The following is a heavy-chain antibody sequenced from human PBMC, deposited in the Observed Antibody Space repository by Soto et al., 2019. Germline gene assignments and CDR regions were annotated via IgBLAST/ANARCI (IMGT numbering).Heavy chain of an antibody. Sequence: QVQLVQSGAEVKKPGSSVKVSCKASGGTFNSYTISWVRQAPGQGLEWMGRSIPILTIANYAQKFQGRVTITADKSTSTAYMELSSLRSEDTAVYYCALSFALGHTVTAADYWGQGTLVTVSS. J-gene: IGHJ4*02. CDR3: ALSFALGHTVTAADY. CDR1: GGTFNSYT. V-gene: IGHV1-69*02. D-gene: IGHD4-17*01. CDR2: SIPILTIA.